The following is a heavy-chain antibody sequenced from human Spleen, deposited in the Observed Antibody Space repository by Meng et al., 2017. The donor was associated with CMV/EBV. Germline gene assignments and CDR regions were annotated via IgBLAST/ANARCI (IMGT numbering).Heavy chain of an antibody. V-gene: IGHV3-30*04. CDR2: ISYDGSNK. D-gene: IGHD1-7*01. Sequence: LSCAASGFTFSSYAMHWVRQAPGKGLEWVAVISYDGSNKYYADSVKGRFTISRDNSKNTLYLQMNSLRAEDTAVYYCARGQTGTLYYWGQGTLVTVSS. CDR3: ARGQTGTLYY. CDR1: GFTFSSYA. J-gene: IGHJ4*02.